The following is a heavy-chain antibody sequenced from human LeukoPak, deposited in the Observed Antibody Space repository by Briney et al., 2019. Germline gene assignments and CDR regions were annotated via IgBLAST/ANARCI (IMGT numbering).Heavy chain of an antibody. CDR1: GYTFTGYY. V-gene: IGHV1-69*13. Sequence: SVKVSCKASGYTFTGYYMHWVRQAPGQGLEWMGGIIPIFGTANYAQKFQGRVTITADESTSTAYMELSSLRSEGTAVYYCARGEGFWSGYCKEWWFDPRGQGTLVTVSS. CDR2: IIPIFGTA. J-gene: IGHJ5*02. D-gene: IGHD3-3*01. CDR3: ARGEGFWSGYCKEWWFDP.